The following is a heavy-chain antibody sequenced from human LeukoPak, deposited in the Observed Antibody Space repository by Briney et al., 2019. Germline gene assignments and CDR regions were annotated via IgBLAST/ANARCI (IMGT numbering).Heavy chain of an antibody. J-gene: IGHJ4*02. CDR2: IWYDGSNK. D-gene: IGHD6-19*01. V-gene: IGHV3-33*01. CDR3: ARARYSSGWYYFDY. CDR1: GFIFSSYG. Sequence: GGSLRLSCAASGFIFSSYGMHWVRQAPGKGLEWVAVIWYDGSNKYYADSVKGRFTISRDNSKNTLYLQMNSLRAEDTAVYYCARARYSSGWYYFDYWGQGTLVTVSS.